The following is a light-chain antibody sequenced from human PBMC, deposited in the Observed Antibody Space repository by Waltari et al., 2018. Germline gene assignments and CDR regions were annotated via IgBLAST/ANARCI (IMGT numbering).Light chain of an antibody. CDR2: RGD. V-gene: IGLV1-44*01. CDR1: SSNIGRNS. J-gene: IGLJ3*02. CDR3: AAWDDSLNAWI. Sequence: QSLLTQPPSISGAPGQRVTISCSGGSSNIGRNSVNWSEQVPGTAPKLPVFRGDQRPSGVSDRFSGSKSGTSASLTITGLLSADEADYICAAWDDSLNAWIFGGGTRLTVL.